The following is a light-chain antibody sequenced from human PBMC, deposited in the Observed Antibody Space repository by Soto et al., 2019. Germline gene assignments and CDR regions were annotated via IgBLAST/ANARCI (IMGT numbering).Light chain of an antibody. V-gene: IGKV1-5*01. CDR2: DAS. Sequence: DIPMTQSPSTLSASVGDRGTITCRASQSISTWLAWYQQKSGRAPRLLISDASSLQTGVPSRFIGSGSGTDFTLTISSLQPDDFATYYCQQYQGYSGTFGQGTKVEI. J-gene: IGKJ1*01. CDR1: QSISTW. CDR3: QQYQGYSGT.